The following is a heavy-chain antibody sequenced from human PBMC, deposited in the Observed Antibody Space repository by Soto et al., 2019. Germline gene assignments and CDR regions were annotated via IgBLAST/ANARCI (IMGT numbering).Heavy chain of an antibody. J-gene: IGHJ4*02. CDR3: AKSPVHYDFWSGYDPPTTNDY. D-gene: IGHD3-3*01. CDR1: GFTFSSYA. V-gene: IGHV3-23*01. CDR2: ISGSGGST. Sequence: PGGSLRLSCAASGFTFSSYAMSWVRQAPGKGLEWVSAISGSGGSTYYADSVKGRFTISRDNSKNTLYLQMNSLRAEDTAVYYCAKSPVHYDFWSGYDPPTTNDYWGQGTLVTVSS.